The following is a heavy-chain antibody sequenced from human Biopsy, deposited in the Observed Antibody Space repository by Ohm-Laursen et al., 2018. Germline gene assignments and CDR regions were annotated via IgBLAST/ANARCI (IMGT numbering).Heavy chain of an antibody. V-gene: IGHV3-23*01. CDR3: AKCMTYSGDGIDY. CDR2: ISGRTSGT. CDR1: GFTFSTFSTSS. D-gene: IGHD5-12*01. J-gene: IGHJ4*02. Sequence: SLRLSCAASGFTFSTFSTSSMSWVRQAPGKGLEWVSGISGRTSGTYYADSVKGRFTISRDNSKNTLYLQMSSLRAEDTALYYCAKCMTYSGDGIDYWGQGTLVTVSS.